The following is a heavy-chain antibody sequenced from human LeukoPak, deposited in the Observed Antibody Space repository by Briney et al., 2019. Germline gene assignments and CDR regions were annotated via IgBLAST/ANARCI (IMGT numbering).Heavy chain of an antibody. Sequence: RASVKVSCKASGGSFRRYAFAWVRQAPGQGLEWMGGIMPVLYTGSYAHGFQGRVTITADRSTSTAYMELRSLRPEDTALSYCAARDNGNDLLSYHDIDVWGNGTTVTVSS. CDR1: GGSFRRYA. CDR3: AARDNGNDLLSYHDIDV. V-gene: IGHV1-69*13. D-gene: IGHD1-1*01. J-gene: IGHJ6*04. CDR2: IMPVLYTG.